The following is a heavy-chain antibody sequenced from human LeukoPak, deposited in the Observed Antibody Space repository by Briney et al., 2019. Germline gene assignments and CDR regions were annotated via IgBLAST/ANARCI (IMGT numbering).Heavy chain of an antibody. Sequence: PGRSLRLSCAASGFTFSSYAMHWVRQAPGKGLEWVAVISYDGSNKYYADSVKGRFTISRDNSKNTLYLQMNSLRAEDTAVYYCARDPERLWFGELSEGYYFDYWGQGTLVTVSS. CDR1: GFTFSSYA. J-gene: IGHJ4*02. CDR2: ISYDGSNK. D-gene: IGHD3-10*01. V-gene: IGHV3-30*04. CDR3: ARDPERLWFGELSEGYYFDY.